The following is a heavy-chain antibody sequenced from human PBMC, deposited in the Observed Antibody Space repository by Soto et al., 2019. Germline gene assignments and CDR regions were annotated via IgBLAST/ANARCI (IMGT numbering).Heavy chain of an antibody. V-gene: IGHV1-69*06. CDR3: ARGAVMSFIPPRYTTDV. CDR2: IIPIYDTS. Sequence: QPQLVQSGAELKKPGSSVKVSCKASGGTFSSNAISWVRQAPGQGLEWLGGIIPIYDTSNYAEKFQGRVTISADRSTSTAYMELRSLRSEDTAVYYCARGAVMSFIPPRYTTDVWGQGTTVTVSS. D-gene: IGHD3-16*01. J-gene: IGHJ6*02. CDR1: GGTFSSNA.